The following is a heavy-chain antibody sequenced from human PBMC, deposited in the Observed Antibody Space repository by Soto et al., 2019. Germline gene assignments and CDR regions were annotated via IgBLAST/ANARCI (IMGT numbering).Heavy chain of an antibody. J-gene: IGHJ5*02. CDR1: GLRFRSFT. V-gene: IGHV3-21*01. CDR3: TRDASRDSSARAWFDP. CDR2: ISSNSAYI. Sequence: GGCLRLSCAAGGLRFRSFTMNWVRQAPGKGLEWVSTISSNSAYIYYTASLRGRFTISRDNAKNSLHLQMNSLRAEDTAVYYCTRDASRDSSARAWFDPWGARTLVTVSS. D-gene: IGHD6-13*01.